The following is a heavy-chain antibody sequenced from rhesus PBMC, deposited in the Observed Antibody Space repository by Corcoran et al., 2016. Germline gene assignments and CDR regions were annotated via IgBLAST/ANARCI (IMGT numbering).Heavy chain of an antibody. J-gene: IGHJ3*01. CDR1: GGSIRDYYY. Sequence: QVQLQESGPGLVKPSETLSLTCAVYGGSIRDYYYWSWIRQPPGTGLEGIGQIYGGSGRTYYNPTLKSRVTVSKDTSKNQFSLKLSSVTAADTAVYYCARDGVEYCTGSGCYGAFDFWGQGLRVTVSS. CDR3: ARDGVEYCTGSGCYGAFDF. CDR2: IYGGSGRT. D-gene: IGHD2-21*01. V-gene: IGHV4S7*01.